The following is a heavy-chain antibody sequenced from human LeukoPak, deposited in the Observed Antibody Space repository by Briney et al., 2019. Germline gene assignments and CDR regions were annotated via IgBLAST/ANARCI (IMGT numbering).Heavy chain of an antibody. V-gene: IGHV4-59*12. CDR3: ARVMDDPYYFDS. J-gene: IGHJ4*02. CDR1: GGSISSYY. Sequence: KTSETLSLTCTVSGGSISSYYWSWIRQPPGKGLEWIGYIYYSGSTYYNPSLKSRVTILLDRSKNQFSLKLSSVTAADTAVYYCARVMDDPYYFDSWGQGILVTVSS. D-gene: IGHD2-2*03. CDR2: IYYSGST.